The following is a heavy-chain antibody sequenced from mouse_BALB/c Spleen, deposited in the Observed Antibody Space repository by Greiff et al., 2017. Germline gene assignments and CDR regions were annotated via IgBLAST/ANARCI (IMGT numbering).Heavy chain of an antibody. J-gene: IGHJ3*01. Sequence: EVMLVESGGGLVQPGGSLKLSCAASGFTFSSYTMSWVRQTPEKRLEWVAYISNGGGSTYYPDTVKGRFTISRDNAKNTLYLQMSSLKSEDTAMYYCARHHDGYSFAYWGQGTLVTVSA. V-gene: IGHV5-12-2*01. CDR1: GFTFSSYT. CDR2: ISNGGGST. D-gene: IGHD2-3*01. CDR3: ARHHDGYSFAY.